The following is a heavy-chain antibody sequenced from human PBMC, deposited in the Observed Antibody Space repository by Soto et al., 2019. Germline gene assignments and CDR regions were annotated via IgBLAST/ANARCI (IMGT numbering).Heavy chain of an antibody. CDR2: INPSGGST. V-gene: IGHV1-46*01. J-gene: IGHJ5*02. CDR1: GYTFTSYY. D-gene: IGHD1-26*01. CDR3: GRDVGPRGNNWFDP. Sequence: GASVKVSWKAAGYTFTSYYMHWGRQAPGQGLEWMGIINPSGGSTSYAQKFQGRVTMTTDTSTSTAYMELRSLRSDDTAVYYCGRDVGPRGNNWFDPWGQGTLVTVSS.